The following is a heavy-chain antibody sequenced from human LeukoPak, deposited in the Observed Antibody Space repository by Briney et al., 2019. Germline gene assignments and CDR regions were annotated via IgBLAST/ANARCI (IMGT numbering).Heavy chain of an antibody. V-gene: IGHV4-31*03. CDR3: ASLIRDSSGYSY. CDR1: GDSISSGGYY. Sequence: SQTLSLTCTVSGDSISSGGYYWSWIRQHPGKGLEWIRYIYYSGSTYYNPSLKSRVTISVDTSKNQFSLKLSSVTAADTAVYYCASLIRDSSGYSYWGQGTLVTVSS. CDR2: IYYSGST. J-gene: IGHJ4*02. D-gene: IGHD3-22*01.